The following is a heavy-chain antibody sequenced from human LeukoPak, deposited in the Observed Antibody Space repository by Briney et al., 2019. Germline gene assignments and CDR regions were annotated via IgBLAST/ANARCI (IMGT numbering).Heavy chain of an antibody. J-gene: IGHJ4*02. CDR2: IKQDGSEK. Sequence: GGSLRLSCATSGFIFSAYTVHWVRQAPGKGLEWVANIKQDGSEKYYVDSVKGRFTISRDNAKNSLYLQMNSLRAEDTAVYYCARDRRGYSSSWDFDYWGQGTLVTVSS. D-gene: IGHD6-13*01. CDR1: GFIFSAYT. V-gene: IGHV3-7*01. CDR3: ARDRRGYSSSWDFDY.